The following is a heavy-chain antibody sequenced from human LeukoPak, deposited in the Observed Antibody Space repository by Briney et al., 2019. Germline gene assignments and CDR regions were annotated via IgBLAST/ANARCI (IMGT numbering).Heavy chain of an antibody. CDR1: GGTFSSYA. V-gene: IGHV1-69*05. J-gene: IGHJ4*02. CDR2: IIPIFGTA. CDR3: ARVIWFGESNQRYYFDY. D-gene: IGHD3-10*01. Sequence: SVKVSCKASGGTFSSYAISWVRQAPGQGLEWMGGIIPIFGTANYAQKFQGRVTITTDESTSTAYTELSSLRSEDTAVYYCARVIWFGESNQRYYFDYWGQGTLVTVSS.